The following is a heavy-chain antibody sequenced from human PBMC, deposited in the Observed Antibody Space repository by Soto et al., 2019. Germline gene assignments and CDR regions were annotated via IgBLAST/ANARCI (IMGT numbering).Heavy chain of an antibody. CDR3: AKDMGYDLSPLGYFDY. Sequence: SLRLSCAASGFTFDDYAMHCVRQAPGKGLEWVSGISCNSGSIGYADSVKGRFTISRDNAKNSLYVQMNNLRSEDTALYYCAKDMGYDLSPLGYFDYWGQGSLVSVSS. D-gene: IGHD5-12*01. V-gene: IGHV3-9*01. J-gene: IGHJ4*02. CDR2: ISCNSGSI. CDR1: GFTFDDYA.